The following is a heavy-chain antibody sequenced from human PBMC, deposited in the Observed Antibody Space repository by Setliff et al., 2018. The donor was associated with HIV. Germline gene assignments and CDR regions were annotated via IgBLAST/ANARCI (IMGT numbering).Heavy chain of an antibody. J-gene: IGHJ4*02. Sequence: SETLSLTCTVSGDTDFYWNWIRQPPGKGLEWIGYIHASGKTNYNPSLKSRVTISLDTSKIQFSLHLTSVTAADTAVYYCATLDPSGGNFLAYWGQGTLVTVSS. V-gene: IGHV4-4*09. CDR3: ATLDPSGGNFLAY. CDR1: GDTDFY. D-gene: IGHD2-21*02. CDR2: IHASGKT.